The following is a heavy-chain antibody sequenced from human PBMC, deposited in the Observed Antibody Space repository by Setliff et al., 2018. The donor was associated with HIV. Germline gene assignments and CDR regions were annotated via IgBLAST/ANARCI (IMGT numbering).Heavy chain of an antibody. CDR2: INVGHGRT. V-gene: IGHV1-3*01. D-gene: IGHD4-4*01. Sequence: GASVKVSCKASGHSFTYFFLYWVRQAPGQRLEWMGWINVGHGRTKYSQKFQDRVTFTRDASASTAYMDLSSLISEDTAVYYCAGFSGSNSDYYPCGIWGQGTMVTVSS. J-gene: IGHJ3*02. CDR3: AGFSGSNSDYYPCGI. CDR1: GHSFTYFF.